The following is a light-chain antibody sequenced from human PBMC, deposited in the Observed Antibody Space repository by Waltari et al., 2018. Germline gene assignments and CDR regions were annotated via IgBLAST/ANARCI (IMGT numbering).Light chain of an antibody. V-gene: IGKV1-39*01. CDR3: QQSFNVPYT. Sequence: DIQMTQSPSSLSASVGDRVTITCRASRRVSTNLNWYQQKPGKGPRLLIYAASGLQGGVPPRFSGSGSGTDFTLTISSLQPEDFATYSCQQSFNVPYTFGQGTKLEL. CDR1: RRVSTN. J-gene: IGKJ2*01. CDR2: AAS.